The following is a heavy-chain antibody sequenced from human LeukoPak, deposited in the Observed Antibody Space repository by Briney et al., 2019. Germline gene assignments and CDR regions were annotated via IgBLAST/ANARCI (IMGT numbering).Heavy chain of an antibody. CDR3: ARDGIDY. CDR1: GFTFSSYW. D-gene: IGHD1-26*01. Sequence: GGSLRLSCAASGFTFSSYWMSWVRQAPGKGLEWVANIKPEGKEKFYVDSVKGRFTISRDNVNNSVFLQMNSLRAEDTAAYYCARDGIDYWGQGTLVTVSS. CDR2: IKPEGKEK. J-gene: IGHJ4*02. V-gene: IGHV3-7*04.